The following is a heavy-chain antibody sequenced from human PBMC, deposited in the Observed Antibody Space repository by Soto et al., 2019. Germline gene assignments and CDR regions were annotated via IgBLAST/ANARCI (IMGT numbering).Heavy chain of an antibody. V-gene: IGHV3-15*01. CDR3: TTELNLSALDI. J-gene: IGHJ3*02. CDR2: IKSITDGGTT. CDR1: GFTFSNVR. D-gene: IGHD3-16*02. Sequence: EVQLVESGGGLVKPGGSLRLSCAASGFTFSNVRMTWVRQAPGKGLEWVGRIKSITDGGTTDYTAPVKGRFIVSRDDSKNTLYLQMNSLKTEDTAVYYCTTELNLSALDIWGQGTMVTVSS.